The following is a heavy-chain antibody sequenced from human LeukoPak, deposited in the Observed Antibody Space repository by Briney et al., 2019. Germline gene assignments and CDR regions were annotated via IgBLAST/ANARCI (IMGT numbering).Heavy chain of an antibody. CDR3: AGMRITTPTVRTLDY. CDR2: IYYTGST. J-gene: IGHJ4*02. V-gene: IGHV4-59*01. Sequence: SETLSLTCTVSGGSMSTYYWTWIRQPPEKGLEWIGFIYYTGSTNYNPSLKSRVTISVDTSKNQFSLKLSSVTAADTAVYYCAGMRITTPTVRTLDYWGQGNPVTISS. CDR1: GGSMSTYY. D-gene: IGHD1-14*01.